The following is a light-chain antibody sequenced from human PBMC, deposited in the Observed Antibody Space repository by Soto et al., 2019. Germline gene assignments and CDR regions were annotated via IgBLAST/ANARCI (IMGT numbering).Light chain of an antibody. Sequence: VQMKQSSSSVSAYVGDRVTITCRASQSISVWLAWYQQKAGKAPNLLIYKASRLESGVPSRFSGSGSETEFTLTISGLQPGDSATYYCQQYNSYSPTFGQGTKVDIK. V-gene: IGKV1-5*03. CDR2: KAS. CDR1: QSISVW. CDR3: QQYNSYSPT. J-gene: IGKJ1*01.